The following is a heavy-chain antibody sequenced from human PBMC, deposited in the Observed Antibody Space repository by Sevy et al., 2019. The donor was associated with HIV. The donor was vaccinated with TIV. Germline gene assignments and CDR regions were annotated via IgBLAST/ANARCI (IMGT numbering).Heavy chain of an antibody. Sequence: ASVKVSCKASGYTFTGYYMHWVRQAPGQGLEWMGWINPNRGGTNYAQKFQGRVTMTRDTSISTAYMELSRLRSDDTAVYYCASSATLPYYDSSGYCDYWGQGTLVTVSS. V-gene: IGHV1-2*02. J-gene: IGHJ4*02. CDR1: GYTFTGYY. D-gene: IGHD3-22*01. CDR3: ASSATLPYYDSSGYCDY. CDR2: INPNRGGT.